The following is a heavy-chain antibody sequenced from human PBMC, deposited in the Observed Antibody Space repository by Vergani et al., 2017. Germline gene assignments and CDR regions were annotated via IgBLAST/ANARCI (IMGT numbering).Heavy chain of an antibody. CDR3: ARDGDYGDYDFYYYGMDV. Sequence: EVQLVESGGGLVQPGGSLRLSCAASGFTFSSYSMNWVRQAPGKGLEWVSYISSSSSTIYYADSVKGRFTISRDNAKNSLYLQMNSLRAEDTAVYYCARDGDYGDYDFYYYGMDVWGQGTTVTVSS. J-gene: IGHJ6*02. D-gene: IGHD4-17*01. CDR1: GFTFSSYS. V-gene: IGHV3-48*01. CDR2: ISSSSSTI.